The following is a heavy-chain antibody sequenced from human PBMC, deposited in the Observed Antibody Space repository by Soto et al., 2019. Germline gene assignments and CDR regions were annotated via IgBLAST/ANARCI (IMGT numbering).Heavy chain of an antibody. J-gene: IGHJ6*02. CDR2: INPSGGST. CDR3: ARDNLLVPLSPPYGMDV. V-gene: IGHV1-46*01. CDR1: GYTFTSYY. Sequence: GASVKVSCKASGYTFTSYYMHWVRQAPGQGLEWMGIINPSGGSTSYAQKFQGRVTMTRDTSTSTVYMELSSLRSEDTAVYYCARDNLLVPLSPPYGMDVWGQGTTVTVSS. D-gene: IGHD6-13*01.